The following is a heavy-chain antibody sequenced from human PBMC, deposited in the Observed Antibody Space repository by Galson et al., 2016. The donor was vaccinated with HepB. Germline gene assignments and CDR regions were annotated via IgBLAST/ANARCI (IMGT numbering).Heavy chain of an antibody. CDR3: ATSIAVAGFAY. D-gene: IGHD6-19*01. V-gene: IGHV1-69*13. Sequence: SVKVSCKASGGTFFNYAIIWVRQAPGQGLEWMGGIIPMFRTGNYAQRFQGRVTITADESTSTAYMEMRRLRSDDTAVYYCATSIAVAGFAYWGQGTLVTVSS. CDR1: GGTFFNYA. J-gene: IGHJ4*02. CDR2: IIPMFRTG.